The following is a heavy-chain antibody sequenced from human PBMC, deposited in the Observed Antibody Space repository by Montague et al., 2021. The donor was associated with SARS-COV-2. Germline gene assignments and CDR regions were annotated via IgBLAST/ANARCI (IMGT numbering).Heavy chain of an antibody. Sequence: TLSLTCTVSGGSIRSGRYYWSWIRQPAGKGLEWIGRIYSSGSTNYNHSLKSRVTMSVDTSKNQFSLKVSSVTAADTAVYYCARDYGDYSYYYGLDVWGQGTTVTVSS. V-gene: IGHV4-61*02. CDR1: GGSIRSGRYY. CDR2: IYSSGST. D-gene: IGHD4-17*01. CDR3: ARDYGDYSYYYGLDV. J-gene: IGHJ6*02.